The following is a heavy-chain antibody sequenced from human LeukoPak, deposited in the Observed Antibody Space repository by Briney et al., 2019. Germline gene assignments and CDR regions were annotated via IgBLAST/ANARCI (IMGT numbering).Heavy chain of an antibody. V-gene: IGHV3-23*01. Sequence: GGSLRLSCAVSGITLSNHGMSWVRQAPGKGLEWVAGISDSGGSTNYADSVKGRFTISRDNSKNTLYLQMNSLRAEDTAVYYCARDQTAYYYYGMDVWGQGTTVTVSS. CDR3: ARDQTAYYYYGMDV. CDR1: GITLSNHG. CDR2: ISDSGGST. D-gene: IGHD5-18*01. J-gene: IGHJ6*02.